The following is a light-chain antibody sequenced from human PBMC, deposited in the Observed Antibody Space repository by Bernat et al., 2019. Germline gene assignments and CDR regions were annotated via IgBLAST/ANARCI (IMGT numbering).Light chain of an antibody. Sequence: QSVLTQPPSASGTPGQRVTISCSGSTSNIGSSSVFWYQHVPGTAPKLLMYFNNQRPSGVPDRLSASKSGTSASLAISGLRSEDEADYYCATWDDSLSAWVFGGGTKLTVL. CDR3: ATWDDSLSAWV. CDR2: FNN. V-gene: IGLV1-47*02. CDR1: TSNIGSSS. J-gene: IGLJ3*02.